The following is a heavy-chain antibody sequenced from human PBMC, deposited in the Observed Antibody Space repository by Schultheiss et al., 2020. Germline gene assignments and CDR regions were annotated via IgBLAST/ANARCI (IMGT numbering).Heavy chain of an antibody. CDR2: IYYSGST. CDR1: GGSISSSSDY. D-gene: IGHD5-24*01. V-gene: IGHV4-39*01. Sequence: SETLSLTCTVSGGSISSSSDYWGWIRQPPGKGLEWIGSIYYSGSTYYNPSLKSRVTISVDTSKNQFSLKLSSVTAADTAVYYCAGIEMATIFDYWGQGTLVIVS. CDR3: AGIEMATIFDY. J-gene: IGHJ4*02.